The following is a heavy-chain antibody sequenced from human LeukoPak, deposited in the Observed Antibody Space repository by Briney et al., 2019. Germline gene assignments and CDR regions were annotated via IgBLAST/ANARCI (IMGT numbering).Heavy chain of an antibody. CDR2: IYYSGST. CDR1: GGSISSYY. V-gene: IGHV4-59*12. D-gene: IGHD6-13*01. J-gene: IGHJ4*02. Sequence: PSETLSLTCTVSGGSISSYYWSWIRQPPGKGLEWIGYIYYSGSTNYNPSLKSRVTISVDTSKNQFSLKLSSVTAADTAVYYCARARQQLVSIDYWGQGTLVTVSS. CDR3: ARARQQLVSIDY.